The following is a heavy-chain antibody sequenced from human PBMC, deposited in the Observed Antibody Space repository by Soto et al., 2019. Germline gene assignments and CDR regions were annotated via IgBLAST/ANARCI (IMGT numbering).Heavy chain of an antibody. J-gene: IGHJ5*02. V-gene: IGHV4-34*01. CDR2: INHVGNT. D-gene: IGHD6-13*01. CDR1: DGSFSGYY. Sequence: SETLSLTCAVSDGSFSGYYWSWIRQPPGKGLEWIGEINHVGNTNYNPSLKSRVTISVDPSKKQFSLNLSSVTAADTAVYYCASGIRGVGAAGAVAWFDPWGQGTLVTVSS. CDR3: ASGIRGVGAAGAVAWFDP.